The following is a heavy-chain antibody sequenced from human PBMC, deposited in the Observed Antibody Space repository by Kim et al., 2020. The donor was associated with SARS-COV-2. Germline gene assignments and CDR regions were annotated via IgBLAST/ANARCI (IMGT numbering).Heavy chain of an antibody. Sequence: GSLRLSCAASGFTFSSYWMSWVRQAPGKGLEWVANIKQDGSEKYYVDSVKGRFTISRDNAKNSLYLQMNSLRAEDTAVYYCASLGSSSWHFDYWGQGTLVTVSS. J-gene: IGHJ4*02. CDR3: ASLGSSSWHFDY. CDR2: IKQDGSEK. D-gene: IGHD6-13*01. CDR1: GFTFSSYW. V-gene: IGHV3-7*03.